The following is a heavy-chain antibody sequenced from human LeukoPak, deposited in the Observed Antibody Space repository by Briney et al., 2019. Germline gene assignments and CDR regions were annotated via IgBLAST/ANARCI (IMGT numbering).Heavy chain of an antibody. CDR2: IWYDGSNK. V-gene: IGHV3-33*08. CDR3: ARDQSGYDFGFDY. D-gene: IGHD5-12*01. CDR1: GFTFSNFG. J-gene: IGHJ4*02. Sequence: GRSLRLSCAASGFTFSNFGMHWVRQAPGKGLEWVAVIWYDGSNKYYTDSVKGRFTISRDNSKNTLYLQMNSLRAEDTAVYYCARDQSGYDFGFDYWGQGTLVTVSS.